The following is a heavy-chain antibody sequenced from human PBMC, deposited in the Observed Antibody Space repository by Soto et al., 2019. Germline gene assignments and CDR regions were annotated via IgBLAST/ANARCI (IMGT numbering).Heavy chain of an antibody. V-gene: IGHV4-38-2*01. CDR3: ATGFAMDV. Sequence: SETLSLTCAVSGYSISSGYYWGWLRQPPGKGLEWIAYMFYSGNTNYNPSLKSRVAMSVDTSKNQFSLRLSSVTAADTAVYYCATGFAMDVWGQGTTVTVSS. CDR2: MFYSGNT. D-gene: IGHD3-10*01. J-gene: IGHJ6*02. CDR1: GYSISSGYY.